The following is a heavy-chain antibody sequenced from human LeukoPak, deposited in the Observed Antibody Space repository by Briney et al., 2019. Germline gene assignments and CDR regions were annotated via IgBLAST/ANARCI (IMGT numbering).Heavy chain of an antibody. CDR3: ARQGEDYDYVWGSYHDY. D-gene: IGHD3-16*02. CDR2: IYSSGST. CDR1: GGSISSSSYY. V-gene: IGHV4-39*01. J-gene: IGHJ4*02. Sequence: SETLSLTCTVSGGSISSSSYYWGWIRQPPGKGLEWIGSIYSSGSTYYNPSLKSRVTISVDTSKNQFSLKLSSVTAADTAVYYCARQGEDYDYVWGSYHDYWGQGTLVTVSS.